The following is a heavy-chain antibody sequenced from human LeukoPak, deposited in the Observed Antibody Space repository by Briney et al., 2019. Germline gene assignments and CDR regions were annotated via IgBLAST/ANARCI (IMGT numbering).Heavy chain of an antibody. V-gene: IGHV3-30*18. Sequence: PGGSLRLSCAASGFTFSSYGMHWVRQTPGKGLEWVAVISYDGSNKYYVDSVKGRFSTSRDNSKNTLYLQMNSLRAEDTAVYYCAKSLRYFDWLFDYWGQGTLVTVSS. J-gene: IGHJ4*02. CDR3: AKSLRYFDWLFDY. CDR1: GFTFSSYG. D-gene: IGHD3-9*01. CDR2: ISYDGSNK.